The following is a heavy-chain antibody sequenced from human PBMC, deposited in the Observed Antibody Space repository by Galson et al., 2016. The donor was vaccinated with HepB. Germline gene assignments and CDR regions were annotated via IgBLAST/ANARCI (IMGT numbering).Heavy chain of an antibody. CDR1: GGPVSSSPYY. V-gene: IGHV4-39*07. D-gene: IGHD6-13*01. CDR3: ASPYVAAEGAIEY. J-gene: IGHJ4*02. Sequence: ETLSLTCSVSGGPVSSSPYYWGWIRQPPGKGLEWIASIYYSGSTYYNPSLTSRVTISVDTSRNQFSLKMRSVTAAGTAVYYCASPYVAAEGAIEYWGQGILVSASS. CDR2: IYYSGST.